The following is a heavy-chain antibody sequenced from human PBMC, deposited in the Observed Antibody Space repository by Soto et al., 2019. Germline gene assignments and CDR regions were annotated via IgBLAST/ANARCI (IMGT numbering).Heavy chain of an antibody. V-gene: IGHV1-69*02. CDR3: AAHIAAAGTYFDY. J-gene: IGHJ4*02. CDR2: IIPILGIA. CDR1: GGTFSSYT. D-gene: IGHD6-13*01. Sequence: QVQLVQSGAEVKKPGSSVKVSCKASGGTFSSYTISWVRQAPGQGLEWMGRIIPILGIANYAQKFQGRVTITAHKSTSTAYMELSSLRSEDTAVYYCAAHIAAAGTYFDYWGQGTLVTVSS.